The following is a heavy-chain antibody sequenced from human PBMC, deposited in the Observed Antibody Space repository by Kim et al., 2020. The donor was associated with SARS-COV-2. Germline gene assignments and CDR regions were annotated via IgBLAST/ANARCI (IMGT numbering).Heavy chain of an antibody. CDR2: ISYSGST. CDR1: GGSISSYY. V-gene: IGHV4-59*13. CDR3: AREGRQLVSASWFDP. J-gene: IGHJ5*02. Sequence: SETLSLTCTVSGGSISSYYWSWIRQPPGKGLEWIGYISYSGSTNYNPSLKSRVTISLDTSKNQFSLQLSSVTAADTAAYYCAREGRQLVSASWFDPWGQG. D-gene: IGHD6-6*01.